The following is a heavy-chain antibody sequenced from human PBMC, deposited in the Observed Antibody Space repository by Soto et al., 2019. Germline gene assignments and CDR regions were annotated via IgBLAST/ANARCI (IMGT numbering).Heavy chain of an antibody. Sequence: QVQLVESGGGVVQPGRSLRLSCAASGFTFSSYAMHWVRQAPGKGLEWVAVISYDGSNKYYADSVKGRFTISRDNSKTTLYLQMNSLRAEDTAVYYCARAGGRYSYGQNWFDPWGQGTLVTVSS. CDR2: ISYDGSNK. CDR3: ARAGGRYSYGQNWFDP. CDR1: GFTFSSYA. D-gene: IGHD5-18*01. V-gene: IGHV3-30-3*01. J-gene: IGHJ5*02.